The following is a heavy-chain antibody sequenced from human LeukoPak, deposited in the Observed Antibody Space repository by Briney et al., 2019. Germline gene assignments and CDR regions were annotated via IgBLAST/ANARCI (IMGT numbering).Heavy chain of an antibody. V-gene: IGHV1-69*04. J-gene: IGHJ4*02. CDR2: IIPIVGIA. D-gene: IGHD5-24*01. CDR3: ARDGEMATIYFDY. CDR1: GGTFSSYA. Sequence: ASVKVSCKASGGTFSSYALSWVRQPPGQGLEWMGTIIPIVGIANYAQKFQGRATITADKSTSTAYMELSSLRSEDTAVYYCARDGEMATIYFDYWGQGTLVTVSS.